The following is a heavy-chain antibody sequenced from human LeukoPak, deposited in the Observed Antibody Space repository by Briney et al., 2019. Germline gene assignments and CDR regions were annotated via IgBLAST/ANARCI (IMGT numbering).Heavy chain of an antibody. D-gene: IGHD3-10*01. CDR1: GYTFTGYY. J-gene: IGHJ4*02. Sequence: GASVKVSCKASGYTFTGYYMHWVRQAPGQGLEWMGWINPNSGGTNYAQKFQGRVTMTRDTSISTAYMELSRLRSDDTAVYYCARVPHYGSGSYYPFDYWGQGSLVTVSS. CDR3: ARVPHYGSGSYYPFDY. CDR2: INPNSGGT. V-gene: IGHV1-2*02.